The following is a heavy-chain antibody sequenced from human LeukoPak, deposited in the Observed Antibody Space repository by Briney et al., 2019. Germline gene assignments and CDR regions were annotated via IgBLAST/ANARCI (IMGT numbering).Heavy chain of an antibody. D-gene: IGHD3-22*01. V-gene: IGHV3-9*01. CDR2: ISWNSGSI. J-gene: IGHJ4*02. CDR1: GFTFDDYA. CDR3: AREGSSGYYYFDY. Sequence: PGGCLRLSCAASGFTFDDYAMHWVRQAPGKGLEWVSGISWNSGSIGYADSVKGRFTISRDNSKNTLYLQMNSLRAEETAVYYCAREGSSGYYYFDYWGQGTLVTVSS.